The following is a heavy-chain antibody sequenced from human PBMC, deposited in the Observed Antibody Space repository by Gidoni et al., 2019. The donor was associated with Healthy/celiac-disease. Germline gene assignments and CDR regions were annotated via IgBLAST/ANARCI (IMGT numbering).Heavy chain of an antibody. CDR2: ISYDGSNK. J-gene: IGHJ4*02. CDR1: GFTFSSDG. D-gene: IGHD4-17*01. CDR3: AKDGYGGLDY. Sequence: QVQLVESGGGVVQPGRSLRLSCSASGFTFSSDGMHWVRQAPGKGLAWVAVISYDGSNKYYADSVKGRFTISRDNSKNTLYLQMNSLRAEDTAVYYCAKDGYGGLDYWGQGTLVTVSS. V-gene: IGHV3-30*18.